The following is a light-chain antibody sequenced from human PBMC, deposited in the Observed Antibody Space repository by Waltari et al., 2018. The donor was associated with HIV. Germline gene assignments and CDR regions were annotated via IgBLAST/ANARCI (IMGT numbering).Light chain of an antibody. CDR2: RNN. CDR3: AAWDDNLSGWV. V-gene: IGLV1-47*01. J-gene: IGLJ3*02. CDR1: SSTIGSNY. Sequence: QSVLTQPPSASGTPGQRVTIPCSGSSSTIGSNYVSLYPQLPGTAPKLIIYRNNQRPSGVPDRFSGFKSGTSASLAISGLRSEDEADYYCAAWDDNLSGWVFGGGSKLTIL.